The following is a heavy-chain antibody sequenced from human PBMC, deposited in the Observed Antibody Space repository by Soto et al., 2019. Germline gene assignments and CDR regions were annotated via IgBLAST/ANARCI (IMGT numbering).Heavy chain of an antibody. Sequence: EVQLVETGGGLIQPGGSLRLSCAASGFSVSSNYMSWVRQAPGKGLEWVSVIYSGGSTDYADSVKGRFTVSRDNSKNTLYRQMNSLRAEDTAVYYCARVGPAAVATLYFDYWGQGTLVTVSS. J-gene: IGHJ4*02. V-gene: IGHV3-53*02. D-gene: IGHD6-13*01. CDR3: ARVGPAAVATLYFDY. CDR1: GFSVSSNY. CDR2: IYSGGST.